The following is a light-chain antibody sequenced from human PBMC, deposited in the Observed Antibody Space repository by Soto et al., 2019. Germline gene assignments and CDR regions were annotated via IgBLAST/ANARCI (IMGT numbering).Light chain of an antibody. J-gene: IGLJ1*01. CDR2: EVN. V-gene: IGLV2-14*01. CDR1: SSDVGGNDY. Sequence: QSALTQPASVSGSPGQSVTISCTGASSDVGGNDYVSWYQQHPGKAPKLILYEVNNRPSGVSNHFSGSKSGNTASLIFSGLQADDEADYYCSSYSTTSTLVFGSGTKVTVL. CDR3: SSYSTTSTLV.